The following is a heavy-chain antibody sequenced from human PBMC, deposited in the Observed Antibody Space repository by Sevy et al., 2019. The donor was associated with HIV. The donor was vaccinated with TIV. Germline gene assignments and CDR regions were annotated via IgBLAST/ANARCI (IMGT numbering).Heavy chain of an antibody. CDR2: MSPNSGRT. CDR1: GYSFTTYD. V-gene: IGHV1-8*01. CDR3: ARGYCSGASCFHP. D-gene: IGHD2-15*01. J-gene: IGHJ5*02. Sequence: ASVKVSCKASGYSFTTYDINWLRQAPGQGPEWMGWMSPNSGRTGFAQKFQGRVTMISDTSINTAYMELSGLRFEDTAVYYCARGYCSGASCFHPWGQGTLVTVSS.